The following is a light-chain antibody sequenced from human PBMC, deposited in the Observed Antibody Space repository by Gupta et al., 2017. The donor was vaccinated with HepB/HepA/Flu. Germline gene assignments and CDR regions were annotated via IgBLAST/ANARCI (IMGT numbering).Light chain of an antibody. CDR3: CSYAGSNSVV. J-gene: IGLJ2*01. CDR2: EVA. CDR1: SSDVGYYNL. Sequence: QSALTQPASVSASPGQSITISCTGTSSDVGYYNLVSWYQHHPGRAPKLIIYEVAKRPSGISDRFSGSKSDNTASLTISGLQAEDEADYHCCSYAGSNSVVFGSGTKLTVL. V-gene: IGLV2-23*02.